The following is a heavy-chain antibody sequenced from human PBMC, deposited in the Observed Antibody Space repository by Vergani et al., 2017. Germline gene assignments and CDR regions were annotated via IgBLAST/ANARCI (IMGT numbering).Heavy chain of an antibody. CDR1: GFTFSTYG. V-gene: IGHV3-30*18. J-gene: IGHJ3*02. D-gene: IGHD4-23*01. CDR3: AKGHEAGGKDAFDR. CDR2: ISDDVSYK. Sequence: QVQLVESGGGVVQPGRSLRLSCVVSGFTFSTYGMHWVRQAPGKGLEWVAVISDDVSYKYSEDFVNGGFTISRDNSKNKLYLQMNSLRVEDTAVYYCAKGHEAGGKDAFDRWGQGTMVTVSS.